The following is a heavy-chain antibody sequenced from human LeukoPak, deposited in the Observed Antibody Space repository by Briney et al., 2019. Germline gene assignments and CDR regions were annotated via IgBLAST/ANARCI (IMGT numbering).Heavy chain of an antibody. CDR2: IKQEGSEK. J-gene: IGHJ3*02. Sequence: GGSLRLSCAASGFTFSNYWMSWVPEAPGKGVEGVADIKQEGSEKCYEDSVKGRFTISRDNAKNSLYLQVNSLRAEDTAVYYCARAYDNSGYYTDAFDIWGQGTMVTVSS. CDR1: GFTFSNYW. V-gene: IGHV3-7*04. D-gene: IGHD3-22*01. CDR3: ARAYDNSGYYTDAFDI.